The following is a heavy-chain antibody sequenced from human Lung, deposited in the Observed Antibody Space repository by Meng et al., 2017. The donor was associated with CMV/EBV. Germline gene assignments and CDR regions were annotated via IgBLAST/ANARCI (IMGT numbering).Heavy chain of an antibody. Sequence: GEXXTISCAASGFTFDDYTMHWVRQAPGKGLEWVSLISWDGGSTYYADSVKGRFTISRDNSKNSLYLQMNSLRTEDTALYYCAKEGRYCSSTSCFYYFDYWXQGTLVTVSS. J-gene: IGHJ4*02. CDR3: AKEGRYCSSTSCFYYFDY. CDR2: ISWDGGST. D-gene: IGHD2-2*01. V-gene: IGHV3-43*01. CDR1: GFTFDDYT.